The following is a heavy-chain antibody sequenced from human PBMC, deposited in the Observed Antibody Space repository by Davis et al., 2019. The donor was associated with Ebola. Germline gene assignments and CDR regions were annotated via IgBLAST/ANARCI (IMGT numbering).Heavy chain of an antibody. CDR2: IRSKANSYAT. J-gene: IGHJ4*02. D-gene: IGHD1-14*01. Sequence: GGSLRLSCAASGFTFSGSAMHWVRQASGKGLEWVGRIRSKANSYATAYAASVKGRFTISRDDPKNTAYLQMNSLKTEDTAVYYCTITRALDDYWGQGTLVTVSS. CDR3: TITRALDDY. CDR1: GFTFSGSA. V-gene: IGHV3-73*01.